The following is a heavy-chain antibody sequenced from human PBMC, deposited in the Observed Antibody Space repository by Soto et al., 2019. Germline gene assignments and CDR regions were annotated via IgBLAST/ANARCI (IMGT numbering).Heavy chain of an antibody. CDR3: ARVGARFVWDVKNDAFDT. CDR1: GFTFSIYG. D-gene: IGHD3-16*01. V-gene: IGHV3-30*03. CDR2: ISYDGSNQ. J-gene: IGHJ3*02. Sequence: QVQLVESGGGVVQPGRSLTLSCAASGFTFSIYGMQWVRQAPGKGLECVAGISYDGSNQYHVDSVRGRFTISRDNSKNTLYLQMNSQRAEDTAVYYCARVGARFVWDVKNDAFDTWGQGTMVTVSS.